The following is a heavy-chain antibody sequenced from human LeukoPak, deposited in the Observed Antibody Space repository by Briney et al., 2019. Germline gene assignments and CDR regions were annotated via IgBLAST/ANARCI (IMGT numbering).Heavy chain of an antibody. CDR3: AKLPGGLRPGRHFDY. V-gene: IGHV3-23*01. CDR1: GFTFSSYA. D-gene: IGHD4-17*01. CDR2: ISGSGGST. Sequence: GSLSLSCAASGFTFSSYAMSWVRPAPGKGLEWVSAISGSGGSTYYADSVKGRFTISRDNSKNTLYLQINSLRAEDTAVYYCAKLPGGLRPGRHFDYWGQGTLVTVSS. J-gene: IGHJ4*02.